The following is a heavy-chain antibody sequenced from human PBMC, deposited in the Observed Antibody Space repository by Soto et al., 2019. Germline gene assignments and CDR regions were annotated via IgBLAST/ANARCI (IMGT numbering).Heavy chain of an antibody. D-gene: IGHD3-22*01. CDR2: ISGSGGST. CDR1: GFTFSSYA. CDR3: AKVIGYYYDSSGHSPLDY. V-gene: IGHV3-23*01. J-gene: IGHJ4*02. Sequence: GGSLRLSCAASGFTFSSYAMSWVRQAPGKGLEWVSAISGSGGSTYYADSVKGRFTISRDNSKNTLYLQMNSLRAEDTAVYYCAKVIGYYYDSSGHSPLDYWGQGTLVTVSS.